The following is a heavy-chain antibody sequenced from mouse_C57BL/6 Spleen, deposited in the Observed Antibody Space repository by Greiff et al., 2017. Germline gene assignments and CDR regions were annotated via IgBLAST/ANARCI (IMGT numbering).Heavy chain of an antibody. CDR2: IDPSDSET. CDR3: ARWGNYGSSYDWYFDV. CDR1: GYTFTSYW. D-gene: IGHD1-1*01. J-gene: IGHJ1*03. Sequence: VQLQQPGAELVRPGSSVKLSCKASGYTFTSYWMHWVKQRPIQGLEWIGNIDPSDSETHYNQKFKDKATLTVDKSSSTAYMQLSSLTSEDSAVYYYARWGNYGSSYDWYFDVWGTGTTVTVSS. V-gene: IGHV1-52*01.